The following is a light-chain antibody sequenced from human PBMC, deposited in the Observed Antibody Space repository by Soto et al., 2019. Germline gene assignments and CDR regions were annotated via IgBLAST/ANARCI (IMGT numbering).Light chain of an antibody. CDR2: VNSDGSH. CDR1: SGHSSYA. Sequence: QLVLTQSPSASASLGASVKLTCTLSSGHSSYAIAWHQQQPEKGPRYLMKVNSDGSHIKGDGIPYRFSGSSSGAERYLTISSLQSEDEADYYCQTWGTGIRVFGGGTKVTVL. CDR3: QTWGTGIRV. J-gene: IGLJ3*02. V-gene: IGLV4-69*01.